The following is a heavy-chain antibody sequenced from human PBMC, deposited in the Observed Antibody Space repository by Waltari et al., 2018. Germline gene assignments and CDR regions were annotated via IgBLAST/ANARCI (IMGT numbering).Heavy chain of an antibody. CDR2: IYTSGST. J-gene: IGHJ5*02. CDR3: ARAPGIAAAGRRDNWFDP. Sequence: QVQLQESGPGLVKPSETLSLTCTVSGGSISSYYWSWIRQPAGKGLEWIGRIYTSGSTNYNPSLKSRVTMSVDTSKNQFSLKLSSVTAADTAVYYCARAPGIAAAGRRDNWFDPWGQGTLVTVSS. CDR1: GGSISSYY. V-gene: IGHV4-4*07. D-gene: IGHD6-13*01.